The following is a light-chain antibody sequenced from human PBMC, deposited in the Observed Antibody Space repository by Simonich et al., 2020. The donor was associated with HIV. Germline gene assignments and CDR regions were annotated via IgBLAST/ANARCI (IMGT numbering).Light chain of an antibody. J-gene: IGKJ1*01. CDR3: QQYYSTPPT. Sequence: DIVMTQSPDSLAVSLGERATINCKSSQSVLYSSNNKNYLAWYQQKPGHPPNLLIYWASTRESGVPDRFSASGSGTDITLTISSLQAEDVAIYYCQQYYSTPPTFGQGTKVEIK. CDR2: WAS. V-gene: IGKV4-1*01. CDR1: QSVLYSSNNKNY.